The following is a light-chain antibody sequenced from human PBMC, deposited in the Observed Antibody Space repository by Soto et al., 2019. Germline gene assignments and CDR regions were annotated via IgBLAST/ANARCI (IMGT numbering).Light chain of an antibody. Sequence: QSALTQPASVSGSPGQSITISCTGTSSDVGGYNFVSWYQQYPGKAPKVIIYDVANRPSGVSNRFSGSKSGNTASLTISGLQAEDVADYYCCSYRSTISYVFGTGTKLTVL. CDR1: SSDVGGYNF. V-gene: IGLV2-14*01. J-gene: IGLJ1*01. CDR2: DVA. CDR3: CSYRSTISYV.